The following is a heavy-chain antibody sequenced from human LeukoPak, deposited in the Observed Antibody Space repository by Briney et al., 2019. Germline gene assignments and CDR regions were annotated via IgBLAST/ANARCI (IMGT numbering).Heavy chain of an antibody. CDR3: ASLRKRGGAFDL. V-gene: IGHV4-34*01. J-gene: IGHJ3*01. CDR2: INHSGST. Sequence: SETLSLTCAVYGGSFSGYYWSRIRQPPGKGLEWIGEINHSGSTNYNPSLKSRVTISVDTSKNQFSLRLRSVTAADTAVYYCASLRKRGGAFDLWGQGTVVTVSS. CDR1: GGSFSGYY.